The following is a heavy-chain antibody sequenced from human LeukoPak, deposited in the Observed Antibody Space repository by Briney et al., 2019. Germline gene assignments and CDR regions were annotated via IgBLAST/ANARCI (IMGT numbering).Heavy chain of an antibody. D-gene: IGHD3-10*01. CDR2: IYHSGST. CDR3: ARQEFSESSGSYYNVDWFDP. CDR1: GFTFSNYAM. V-gene: IGHV4-4*02. Sequence: GSLRLSCAASGFTFSNYAMSWVRQPPGKGLEWIGEIYHSGSTNYNPSLKSRVTISVDKSKNQFSLKLSSVTAADTAVYYCARQEFSESSGSYYNVDWFDPWGQGTLVTVSS. J-gene: IGHJ5*02.